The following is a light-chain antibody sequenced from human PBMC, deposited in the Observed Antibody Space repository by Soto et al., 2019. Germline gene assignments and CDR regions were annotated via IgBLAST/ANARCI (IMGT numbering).Light chain of an antibody. Sequence: SALTQPASVSGSPGQSITISCTGTIDDVGAYNYVSWYQQRPGSAPQLILYDVNNRPSGASHRFTGSKSVHPAYLTLTGLQSDDEAIYHCSSYTTTYSLVFGTGTKVTVL. J-gene: IGLJ1*01. CDR1: IDDVGAYNY. V-gene: IGLV2-14*03. CDR3: SSYTTTYSLV. CDR2: DVN.